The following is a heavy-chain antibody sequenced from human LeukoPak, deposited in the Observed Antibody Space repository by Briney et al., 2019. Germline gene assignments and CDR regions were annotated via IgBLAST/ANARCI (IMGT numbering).Heavy chain of an antibody. CDR1: GGTFSSYA. Sequence: SVKVSCKASGGTFSSYAISWVRQAPGQGLEWMGGIIPIFGTANYAQKFQGRVTITADKSTSTAYMELSSLRSEDTAVYYCARVGYDILTGYITYNWFDPWGQGTLVTVSS. CDR3: ARVGYDILTGYITYNWFDP. D-gene: IGHD3-9*01. J-gene: IGHJ5*02. V-gene: IGHV1-69*06. CDR2: IIPIFGTA.